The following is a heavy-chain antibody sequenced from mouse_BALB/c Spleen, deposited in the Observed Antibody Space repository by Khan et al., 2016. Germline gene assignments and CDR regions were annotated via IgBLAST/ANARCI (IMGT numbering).Heavy chain of an antibody. D-gene: IGHD1-1*01. CDR2: INTYSGES. Sequence: QIQLVQSGPELKKPGKTVKISCKASGYTFTNYGMNWVKQAPGKGLKWMGWINTYSGESTYADDFKGRFAFSLETSATTAYLQINNLKNEDTATYFCARYRDYYGSSWYFDVGGAGTTVTVSS. CDR1: GYTFTNYG. J-gene: IGHJ1*01. CDR3: ARYRDYYGSSWYFDV. V-gene: IGHV9-3-1*01.